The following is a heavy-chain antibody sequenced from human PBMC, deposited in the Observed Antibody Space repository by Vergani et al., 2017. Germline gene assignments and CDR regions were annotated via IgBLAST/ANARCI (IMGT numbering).Heavy chain of an antibody. J-gene: IGHJ3*02. D-gene: IGHD2-2*01. CDR1: GGSISSYY. CDR3: ASHIVVVPAAYWADAFDI. V-gene: IGHV4-59*01. Sequence: QVQLQESGPGLVKPSETLSLTCTVSGGSISSYYWSWIRQPPGKGLEWIGYIYYSGSTNYNPSLKSRVTISVDTSKKQFSLKLSSVTAADTAVYYCASHIVVVPAAYWADAFDIWGQGTMVTVSS. CDR2: IYYSGST.